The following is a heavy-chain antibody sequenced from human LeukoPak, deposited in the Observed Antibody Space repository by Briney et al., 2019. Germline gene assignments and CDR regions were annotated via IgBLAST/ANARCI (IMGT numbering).Heavy chain of an antibody. J-gene: IGHJ2*01. Sequence: GGSLRLSCAASGIIFSNYAMHWVRQGPGKGLECISTISSDGGSTYYANSVKGRFTISRDNSKNTLYLQMGSLRAEDMAVYYCARGRQGAKTRYFDLWGRGTRVTASS. CDR2: ISSDGGST. CDR1: GIIFSNYA. D-gene: IGHD1-26*01. V-gene: IGHV3-64*01. CDR3: ARGRQGAKTRYFDL.